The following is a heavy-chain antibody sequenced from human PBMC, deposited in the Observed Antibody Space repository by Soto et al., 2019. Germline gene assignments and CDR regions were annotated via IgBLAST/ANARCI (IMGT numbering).Heavy chain of an antibody. J-gene: IGHJ4*02. Sequence: QVQLVESGGGVVQPGRSLRLSCAASAFTFSSYAMHWVRQAPGKGLDCVAGIWYHGSNKYYADSVKGRFTISRDNSKHTLYLQMNRPRAEDTAVYYCARPRGSSGYDYCGQGNLVTVSS. CDR1: AFTFSSYA. CDR3: ARPRGSSGYDY. CDR2: IWYHGSNK. V-gene: IGHV3-33*01. D-gene: IGHD5-12*01.